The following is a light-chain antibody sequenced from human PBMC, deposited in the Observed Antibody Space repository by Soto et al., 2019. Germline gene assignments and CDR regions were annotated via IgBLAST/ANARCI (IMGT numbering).Light chain of an antibody. V-gene: IGLV2-14*01. CDR2: GVF. CDR1: SSDVGGFNY. J-gene: IGLJ1*01. CDR3: NSYTTSSTFV. Sequence: QSALTQPASVSGSPGQSITISCTGTSSDVGGFNYVSWYQQHPGKAPKLVIYGVFNWPSGVSNRFSGSRSGNTASLTISGLQAEDEAEYYCNSYTTSSTFVFGTGTKVTVL.